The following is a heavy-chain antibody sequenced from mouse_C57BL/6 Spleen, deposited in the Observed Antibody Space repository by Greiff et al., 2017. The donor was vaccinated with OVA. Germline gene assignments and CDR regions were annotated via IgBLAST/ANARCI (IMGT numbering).Heavy chain of an antibody. J-gene: IGHJ4*01. V-gene: IGHV5-17*01. CDR1: GFTFSDYG. D-gene: IGHD2-4*01. Sequence: EVQVVESGGGLVKPGGSLKLSCAASGFTFSDYGMHWVRQAPEKGLEWVAYISSGSSTIYYADTVKGRFTISRDNAKNTLFLQMTSLRSEDTAMYYCARIYYDYDVLYYYAMDYWGQGTSVTVSS. CDR3: ARIYYDYDVLYYYAMDY. CDR2: ISSGSSTI.